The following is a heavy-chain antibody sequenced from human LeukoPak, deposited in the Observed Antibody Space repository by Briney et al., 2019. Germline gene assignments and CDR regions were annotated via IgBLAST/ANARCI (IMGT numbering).Heavy chain of an antibody. CDR1: GFTFSSYG. D-gene: IGHD2-2*03. CDR2: ISGSGGST. CDR3: AKHGYGSIN. Sequence: PGGSLRLSCAASGFTFSSYGMSWVRQAPGKGLEWVSAISGSGGSTYYADSVKGRFTISRDNSKNRLFLQMNSPRPEDTAVYFCAKHGYGSINWGQGTLVAVSS. V-gene: IGHV3-23*01. J-gene: IGHJ4*02.